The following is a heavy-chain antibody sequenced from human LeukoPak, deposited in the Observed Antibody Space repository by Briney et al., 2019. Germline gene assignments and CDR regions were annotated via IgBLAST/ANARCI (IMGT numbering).Heavy chain of an antibody. Sequence: GGSLRLSCAASGFTLSSYGMHWVRQAPGKGLEWVSGISWNSGSIGYADSVKGRFTISRDNAKNSLYLQMNSVTARDAAIYYCTRDDGAGPDYWGQGTLVTVSS. J-gene: IGHJ4*02. CDR3: TRDDGAGPDY. V-gene: IGHV3-9*01. CDR1: GFTLSSYG. CDR2: ISWNSGSI. D-gene: IGHD3-10*01.